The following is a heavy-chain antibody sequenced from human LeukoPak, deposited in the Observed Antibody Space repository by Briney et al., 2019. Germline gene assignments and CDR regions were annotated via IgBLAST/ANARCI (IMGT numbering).Heavy chain of an antibody. V-gene: IGHV5-51*01. D-gene: IGHD3-3*01. J-gene: IGHJ3*02. Sequence: GESLKISCKGSGYSFTSYWIGWVRQMPGKGLEWMGIIYPGDSDTRYSPSFQGQVTISADKSISTAYLQWSSLKASDTAMYYCARQRRITIFGVVTLDAFDIWGQGTMVTVSS. CDR2: IYPGDSDT. CDR3: ARQRRITIFGVVTLDAFDI. CDR1: GYSFTSYW.